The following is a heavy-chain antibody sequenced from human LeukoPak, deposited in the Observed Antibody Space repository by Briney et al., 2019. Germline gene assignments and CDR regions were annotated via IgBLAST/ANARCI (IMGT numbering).Heavy chain of an antibody. CDR2: ISSSSSTI. J-gene: IGHJ4*02. CDR1: RFIFNSYG. CDR3: ARQLTAYDGGY. D-gene: IGHD1-14*01. Sequence: GGSLRLSCAASRFIFNSYGMNWVRQAPGKGLEWVSYISSSSSTIYYADSVKGRFTISRDNAKNSLYLQMNSLRADDTAVYYCARQLTAYDGGYWGQGTLVTVSS. V-gene: IGHV3-48*01.